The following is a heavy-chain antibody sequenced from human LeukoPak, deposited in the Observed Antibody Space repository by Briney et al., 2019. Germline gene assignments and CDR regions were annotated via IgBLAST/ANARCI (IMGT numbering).Heavy chain of an antibody. CDR3: ARDQSGYGDCEGHFDY. Sequence: GASVKVSCKASGGTFSSYAISWVRQAPGQGLERTGGIIPIFGTANYAQKFQGRVTITADKSTSTAYMELSSLRSEDTAVYYCARDQSGYGDCEGHFDYWGQGTLVTVSS. CDR2: IIPIFGTA. J-gene: IGHJ4*02. V-gene: IGHV1-69*06. CDR1: GGTFSSYA. D-gene: IGHD4-17*01.